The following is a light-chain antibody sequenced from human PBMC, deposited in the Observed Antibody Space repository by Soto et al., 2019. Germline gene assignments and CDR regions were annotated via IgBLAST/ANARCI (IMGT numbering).Light chain of an antibody. J-gene: IGKJ1*01. CDR3: QQYVTSPWA. CDR2: GAS. Sequence: EIVLTQSPGTLSLSPGERATLSCRSSQSVSSSVLAWYQQKPGQAPRLLIYGASNRATGIPDRFSGSGSGTDFPLTISRLEPEDFAVYYCQQYVTSPWAFGQGPKVAIE. CDR1: QSVSSSV. V-gene: IGKV3-20*01.